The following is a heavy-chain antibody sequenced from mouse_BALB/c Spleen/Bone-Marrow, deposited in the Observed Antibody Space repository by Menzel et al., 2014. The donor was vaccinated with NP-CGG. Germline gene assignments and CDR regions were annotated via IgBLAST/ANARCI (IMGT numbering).Heavy chain of an antibody. Sequence: QVHVKQSGAEFAKPGASVRLSCKASGYTFTRFYIHWVKQRPGQDLEWIGEIDPSDSYINYNQKFKGKATLTVDKSSTTPYMQLSILTSKDSALYYCAICRYLDYYVQDTTLTVSS. CDR2: IDPSDSYI. J-gene: IGHJ2*01. CDR1: GYTFTRFY. CDR3: AICRYLDY. V-gene: IGHV1-69*02.